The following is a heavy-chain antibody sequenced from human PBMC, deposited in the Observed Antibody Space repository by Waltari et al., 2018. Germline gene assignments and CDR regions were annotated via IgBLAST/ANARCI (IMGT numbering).Heavy chain of an antibody. V-gene: IGHV1-69*08. Sequence: QVQLVQSGAEVKKPGSSVKVSCKASGGTFSSYAISWVRQAPGPGLEWMGRIIPTFGTANYAQKFQGRVTITADKSTSTAYMELSSLRSEDTAVYYCARASVGVAGTGDYYGMDVWGQGTTVTVSS. CDR2: IIPTFGTA. D-gene: IGHD6-19*01. J-gene: IGHJ6*02. CDR3: ARASVGVAGTGDYYGMDV. CDR1: GGTFSSYA.